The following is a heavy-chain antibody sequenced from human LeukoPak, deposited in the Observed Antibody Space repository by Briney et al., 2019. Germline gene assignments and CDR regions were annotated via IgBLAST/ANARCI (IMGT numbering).Heavy chain of an antibody. Sequence: PSETLSLTCTVSGGSISSYYWSWIRQPPGQGLEWIGEINHSGSTNYNPSLKSRVTISVDTSKNQFSLKLSSVTAADTAVYYCARTTVTTWYYYYYYGMDVWGQGTTVTVSS. CDR3: ARTTVTTWYYYYYYGMDV. V-gene: IGHV4-34*01. CDR2: INHSGST. D-gene: IGHD4-11*01. CDR1: GGSISSYY. J-gene: IGHJ6*02.